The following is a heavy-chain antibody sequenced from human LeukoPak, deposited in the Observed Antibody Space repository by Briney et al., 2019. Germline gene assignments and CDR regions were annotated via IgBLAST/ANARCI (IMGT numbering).Heavy chain of an antibody. D-gene: IGHD3-22*01. CDR2: IRYDGSNK. J-gene: IGHJ4*02. V-gene: IGHV3-30*02. CDR3: AKGDGYYYDSSGWGGY. Sequence: PGGSLRLSCAASGFTFSSYGMHWVRQAPGKGLEWVAFIRYDGSNKYYADSVKGRFTISRDNSKNTLYLQMNSLRAEDTALYYCAKGDGYYYDSSGWGGYWGQGTLVTVSS. CDR1: GFTFSSYG.